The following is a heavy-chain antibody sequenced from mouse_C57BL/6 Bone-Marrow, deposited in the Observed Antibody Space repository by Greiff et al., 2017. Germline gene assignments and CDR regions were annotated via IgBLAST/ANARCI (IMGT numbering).Heavy chain of an antibody. Sequence: QVQLQQSGAELVKPGASVKLSCKASGYTFTSYWMQWVKQRPGQGLEWIGEIDPSDSYTNYNQKFKGKATLTVDTSSSTAYMQLSSLTSEDSAVYYCARTNYYGSSYPFAYWGQGTLVTVSA. CDR3: ARTNYYGSSYPFAY. V-gene: IGHV1-50*01. D-gene: IGHD1-1*01. J-gene: IGHJ3*01. CDR1: GYTFTSYW. CDR2: IDPSDSYT.